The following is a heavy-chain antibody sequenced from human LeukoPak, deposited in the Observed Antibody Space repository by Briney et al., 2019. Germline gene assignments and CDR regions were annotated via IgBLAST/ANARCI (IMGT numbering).Heavy chain of an antibody. CDR3: ARGDTYYYDSSGYYCVY. CDR2: INPNSGGT. J-gene: IGHJ4*02. CDR1: GYTFTGYY. V-gene: IGHV1-2*06. Sequence: ASVKVSCKASGYTFTGYYMHWVRQAPGQGLEWMGRINPNSGGTNYAQKFQGRVTMTRDTSISTAYMELSRLRSEDTAVYYCARGDTYYYDSSGYYCVYWGQGTLVTVSS. D-gene: IGHD3-22*01.